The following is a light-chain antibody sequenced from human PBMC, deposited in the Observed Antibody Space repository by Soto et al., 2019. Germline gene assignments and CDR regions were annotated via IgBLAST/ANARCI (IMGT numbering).Light chain of an antibody. J-gene: IGKJ4*01. CDR1: QSVSYSSNNKNC. CDR2: WAS. Sequence: DIVMTQSPDSLAVSLGERATINCKSSQSVSYSSNNKNCLTWYQQKPGQPPKLLIYWASTRESGVPDRFSGSGSATDFSLTISRLQAEDVAVYYCQQYYSTVTFGGGTKVEIK. V-gene: IGKV4-1*01. CDR3: QQYYSTVT.